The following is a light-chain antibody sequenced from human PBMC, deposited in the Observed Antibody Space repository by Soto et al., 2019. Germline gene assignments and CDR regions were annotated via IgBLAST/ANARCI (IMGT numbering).Light chain of an antibody. Sequence: DIQIAQSPSSLSAAVGDRVTVTCRASQSVTNFLNWYQQKPGKAPKLLIYAASTLQSGVPSRFSGSRSGTDFTLTISSLQPDDFATYYCQQTYSTPQTFGQRSMV. CDR2: AAS. J-gene: IGKJ1*01. CDR1: QSVTNF. V-gene: IGKV1-39*01. CDR3: QQTYSTPQT.